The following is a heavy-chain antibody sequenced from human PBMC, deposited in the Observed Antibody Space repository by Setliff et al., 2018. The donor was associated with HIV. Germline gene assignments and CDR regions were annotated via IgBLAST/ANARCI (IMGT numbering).Heavy chain of an antibody. D-gene: IGHD1-26*01. CDR3: AKTSVGATGLYAFDI. Sequence: SETLSLTCTVSGGSISSGSYYWSWIRQPAGKGLEWIGHIYTSGSTDYNPSLKSRVTISVDTSNNQFSLRLTSMTAADTAVYYCAKTSVGATGLYAFDIWGQGTMVTVSS. V-gene: IGHV4-61*09. J-gene: IGHJ3*02. CDR2: IYTSGST. CDR1: GGSISSGSYY.